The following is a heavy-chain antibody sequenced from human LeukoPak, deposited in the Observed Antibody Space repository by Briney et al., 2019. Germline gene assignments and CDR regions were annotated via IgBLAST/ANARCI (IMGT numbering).Heavy chain of an antibody. CDR1: GYTFTSYG. V-gene: IGHV1-18*01. CDR3: ARSRGVDTAMVRLGYFDY. D-gene: IGHD5-18*01. Sequence: ASVKVSCKASGYTFTSYGISWVRQAPGQGLEWMGWISAYNGNTNYAQKLQGRVTMTTDTSMSTAYMELRSLRSDDTAVYYCARSRGVDTAMVRLGYFDYWGQGTLVTVSS. J-gene: IGHJ4*02. CDR2: ISAYNGNT.